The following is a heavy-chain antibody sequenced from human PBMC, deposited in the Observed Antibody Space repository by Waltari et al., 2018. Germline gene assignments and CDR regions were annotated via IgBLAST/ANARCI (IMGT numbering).Heavy chain of an antibody. CDR3: ARAGIQYDSSGYYLDY. V-gene: IGHV3-74*01. J-gene: IGHJ4*02. CDR2: INRDGSSS. Sequence: EVQLVESGGGLVQPGGSLRLSCATSGFTFSSHWIHWVRQAPGKGLVWVSLINRDGSSSTYADSVKGRFTISRDNAKNTLYLRMNSLRAEDTAVYYCARAGIQYDSSGYYLDYWGQGALVTVSS. D-gene: IGHD3-22*01. CDR1: GFTFSSHW.